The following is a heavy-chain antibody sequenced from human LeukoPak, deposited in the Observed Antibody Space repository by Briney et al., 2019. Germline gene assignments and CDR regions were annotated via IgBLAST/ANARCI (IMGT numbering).Heavy chain of an antibody. CDR3: ARDSVWQVDISPDDAFDI. J-gene: IGHJ3*02. V-gene: IGHV3-30*04. CDR1: GFTFDIYA. D-gene: IGHD5-12*01. CDR2: ISYDGKNK. Sequence: PGGSLRLSCAASGFTFDIYAMHWVRQAPGKGLEWVAVISYDGKNKNHADSVKGRFSISRDTSKNTLYLQMTGLRPEDTAVYYCARDSVWQVDISPDDAFDIWGQGTMVTVSS.